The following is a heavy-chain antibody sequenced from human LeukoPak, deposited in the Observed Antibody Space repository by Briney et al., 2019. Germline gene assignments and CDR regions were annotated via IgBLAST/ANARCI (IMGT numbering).Heavy chain of an antibody. V-gene: IGHV3-20*04. CDR1: RFPFDDYG. Sequence: GSLRLSCAASRFPFDDYGMSWVRQAPGKGLEWVSGINWNGGSTGYADSAKGRFTISRDNAKNSLYLQMNSLRAEDTALYYCARNTRSTEYYYGSGSYYSYYFDYWGQGTLVTVSS. CDR2: INWNGGST. J-gene: IGHJ4*02. D-gene: IGHD3-10*01. CDR3: ARNTRSTEYYYGSGSYYSYYFDY.